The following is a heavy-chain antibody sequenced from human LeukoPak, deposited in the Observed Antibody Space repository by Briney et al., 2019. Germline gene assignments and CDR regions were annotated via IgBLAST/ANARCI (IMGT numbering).Heavy chain of an antibody. D-gene: IGHD3-9*01. J-gene: IGHJ3*02. CDR3: ARTGYLADAFDI. Sequence: PSQTLSLTCTVSGGSISSGDYYWSWIRQPPGKGLEWIGYIYYSGSTYYNPPLKSRVTISVDTSKNQFSLKLSSVTAADTAVYYCARTGYLADAFDIWGQGTMVTVSS. V-gene: IGHV4-30-4*08. CDR1: GGSISSGDYY. CDR2: IYYSGST.